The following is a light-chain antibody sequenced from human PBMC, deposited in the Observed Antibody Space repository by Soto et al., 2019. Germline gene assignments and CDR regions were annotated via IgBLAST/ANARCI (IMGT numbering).Light chain of an antibody. CDR3: SSFTSSGTRV. CDR1: SSDVGGYNY. J-gene: IGLJ1*01. Sequence: QSALTQPASVSGSPGQSITISCTGTSSDVGGYNYVSWYQQHPGKAPKVMIYEVSNRPSGVSNRFSGSKSGNTASLTISGLQVEDEADYYCSSFTSSGTRVFGTGTNFTVL. CDR2: EVS. V-gene: IGLV2-14*01.